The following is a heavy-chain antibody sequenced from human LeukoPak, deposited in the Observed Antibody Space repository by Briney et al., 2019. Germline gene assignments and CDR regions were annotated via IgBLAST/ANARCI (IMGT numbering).Heavy chain of an antibody. Sequence: GGSLRLSCAASGFTFSIYAMSWVRQAPGKGLEWVSAISGSGGSTYYADSVKGRFTISRDNSKNTLYLQMNSLRAEDTAVYYCAKAYTLHDAFDIWGQGTMVTVSS. J-gene: IGHJ3*02. V-gene: IGHV3-23*01. CDR3: AKAYTLHDAFDI. CDR2: ISGSGGST. D-gene: IGHD2-2*02. CDR1: GFTFSIYA.